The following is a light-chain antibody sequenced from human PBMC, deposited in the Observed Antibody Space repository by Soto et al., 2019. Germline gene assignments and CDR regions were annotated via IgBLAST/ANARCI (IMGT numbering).Light chain of an antibody. V-gene: IGKV1-5*01. CDR1: QSISSW. Sequence: DIQMTQSPSTLSASVGDRVTITCRASQSISSWLAWYQQKPGKVPKVLIYDASTLQSGVPSRFSGSGSGTDFTLTISSLQPEDFATYYCQHLNSYPITFGQGTRLEIK. CDR2: DAS. J-gene: IGKJ5*01. CDR3: QHLNSYPIT.